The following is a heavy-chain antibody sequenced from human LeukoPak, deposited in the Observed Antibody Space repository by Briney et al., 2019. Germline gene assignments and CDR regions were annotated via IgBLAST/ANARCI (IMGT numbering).Heavy chain of an antibody. CDR2: INPNSGGT. CDR3: ARAGAVVDNWFDP. Sequence: PGRSVRLSCAASGFTFSSYVMHWVRQAPGQGLEWMGWINPNSGGTNYAQKFQGRVTMTRDTSISTAYMELSRLRSDDTAVYYCARAGAVVDNWFDPWGQGTLVTVSS. D-gene: IGHD2-15*01. V-gene: IGHV1-2*02. J-gene: IGHJ5*02. CDR1: GFTFSSYV.